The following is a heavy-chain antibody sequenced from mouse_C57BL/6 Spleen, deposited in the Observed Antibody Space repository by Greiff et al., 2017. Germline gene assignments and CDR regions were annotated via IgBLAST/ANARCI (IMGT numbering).Heavy chain of an antibody. CDR1: GFSLTSYG. CDR3: AKNSDGSSLYYYAMDY. V-gene: IGHV2-5*01. CDR2: IWRGGST. D-gene: IGHD1-1*01. Sequence: VMLVESGPGLVQPSQSLSITCTVSGFSLTSYGVHWVRQSPGKGLEWLGVIWRGGSTDYNAAFMSRLSITKDNSKSQVFFKMNSLQADDTAIYYCAKNSDGSSLYYYAMDYWGQGTSVTVSS. J-gene: IGHJ4*01.